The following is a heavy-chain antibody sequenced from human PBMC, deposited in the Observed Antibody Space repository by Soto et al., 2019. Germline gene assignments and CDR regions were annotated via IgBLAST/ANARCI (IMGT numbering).Heavy chain of an antibody. CDR1: GFTFSSYA. Sequence: EVQLLESGGGLVQPGGSLRLSCAASGFTFSSYAMSWVRQAPGKGLEWVSAISGSGGSTYYADSVKGRFTISRDNSKNPLYLQMNSLRAEDTAVYYCAKDYKETSRLVISGPAWFDPWGQGTLVTVSS. CDR2: ISGSGGST. CDR3: AKDYKETSRLVISGPAWFDP. J-gene: IGHJ5*02. D-gene: IGHD3-9*01. V-gene: IGHV3-23*01.